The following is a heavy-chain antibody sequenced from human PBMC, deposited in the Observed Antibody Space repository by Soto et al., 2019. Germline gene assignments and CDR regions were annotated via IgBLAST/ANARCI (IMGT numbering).Heavy chain of an antibody. Sequence: QVQLVQSGAEVKKPGSSVKVSCKASGGTFSSYAISWVRQAPGQGLEWMGGIIAIFGTANYAQKFQGRVTITSDESTSTAYMELSSLRSEDTAVYYCARDRTYDSSGYYPQGYYGMDVWGQGTTVTVSS. D-gene: IGHD3-22*01. CDR1: GGTFSSYA. CDR2: IIAIFGTA. J-gene: IGHJ6*02. V-gene: IGHV1-69*01. CDR3: ARDRTYDSSGYYPQGYYGMDV.